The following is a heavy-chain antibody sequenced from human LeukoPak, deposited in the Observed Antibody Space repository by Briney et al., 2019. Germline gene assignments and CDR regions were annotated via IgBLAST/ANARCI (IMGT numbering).Heavy chain of an antibody. D-gene: IGHD3-22*01. CDR3: ARGGYYDSSGYSLHYFDY. CDR2: INHSGST. V-gene: IGHV4-34*01. CDR1: GGSISTYY. Sequence: PSETLSLTCTVSGGSISTYYWSWIRQPPGKGLEWIGEINHSGSTNYNPSLKSRVTISVDTSKNQFSLKLSSVTAADTAVYYCARGGYYDSSGYSLHYFDYWGQGTLVTVSS. J-gene: IGHJ4*02.